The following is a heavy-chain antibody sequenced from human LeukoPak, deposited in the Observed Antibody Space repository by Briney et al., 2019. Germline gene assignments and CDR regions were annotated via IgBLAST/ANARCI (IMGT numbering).Heavy chain of an antibody. CDR2: IIPIFGTA. V-gene: IGHV1-69*05. J-gene: IGHJ4*02. D-gene: IGHD3-22*01. CDR3: ARAGGYYYDL. CDR1: GGTFSSYA. Sequence: ASVKVSCKASGGTFSSYAISWVRQAPGQGLEWMGEIIPIFGTANYAQKFQGRVTITTDESTSTAYMELSSLRSEDTAVYYCARAGGYYYDLWGQGTLVTVSS.